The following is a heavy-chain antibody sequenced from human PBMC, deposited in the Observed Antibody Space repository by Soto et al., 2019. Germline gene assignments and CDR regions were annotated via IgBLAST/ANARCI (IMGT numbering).Heavy chain of an antibody. J-gene: IGHJ4*02. D-gene: IGHD2-8*01. CDR3: ARERMVYAMEYYFDY. Sequence: HPGGSLRLSCAASGFTFSSYWMSWVRQAPGKGLEWVANIKQDGSEKYYVDSVKGRFTISRDNAKNSLYLQMNSLRAEDTAVYCCARERMVYAMEYYFDYWGQGTLVTVSS. CDR2: IKQDGSEK. CDR1: GFTFSSYW. V-gene: IGHV3-7*05.